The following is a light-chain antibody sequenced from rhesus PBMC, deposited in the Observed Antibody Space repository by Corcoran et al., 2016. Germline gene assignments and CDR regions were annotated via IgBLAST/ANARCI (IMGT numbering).Light chain of an antibody. CDR2: EAS. J-gene: IGKJ1*01. CDR3: QHYYSTPPWT. Sequence: DIQMTQSPSSLSASVGDRVTITCRASQGITNDLVWYQQNPGETPKLLIYEASSLQSGIPSRFLGSVSGIDFTLTSSSLQSGDFATYYCQHYYSTPPWTFGQGTKVEIK. CDR1: QGITND. V-gene: IGKV1-25*01.